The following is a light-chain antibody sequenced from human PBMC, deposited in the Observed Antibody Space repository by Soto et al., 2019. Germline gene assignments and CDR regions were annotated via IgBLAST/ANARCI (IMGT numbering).Light chain of an antibody. V-gene: IGKV3-20*01. CDR2: GAS. CDR3: QQYGSSPLT. Sequence: EIVLTQSPGTLSLSPGESATLSCRASQSVRNTYLAWYQQKPGQAPRLLIHGASSRATGIPDRFSGSGSGTDFTLPLSRLEPEDFAVYYCQQYGSSPLTFVGGTKVELK. J-gene: IGKJ4*01. CDR1: QSVRNTY.